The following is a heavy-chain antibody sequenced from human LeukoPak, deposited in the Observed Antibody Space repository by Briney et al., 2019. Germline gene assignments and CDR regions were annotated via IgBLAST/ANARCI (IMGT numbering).Heavy chain of an antibody. D-gene: IGHD3-22*01. J-gene: IGHJ1*01. CDR3: ARADYYDSSGGFQH. Sequence: PSETLSLTCTVSGGSISSYYWSWIRQPPGKGLEWIGYIYYSGSTNYNPSLKSRVTISVDTSKNQFSLKLSSVTAADTAVYYCARADYYDSSGGFQHWGQGTLVTVSS. CDR2: IYYSGST. CDR1: GGSISSYY. V-gene: IGHV4-59*01.